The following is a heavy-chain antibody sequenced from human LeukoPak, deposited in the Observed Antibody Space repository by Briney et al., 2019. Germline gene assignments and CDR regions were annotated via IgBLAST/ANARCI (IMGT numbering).Heavy chain of an antibody. Sequence: ASVKVSCKASGYTFTSYGISWVRQAPGQGLEWMGWVSTYNGNTKYAQNLQGKVTTTTDTSTSTAYMELRSLRSDDTAMYYCARGYLSDIVVVPAAFDYWGQGTLVTVSS. CDR2: VSTYNGNT. D-gene: IGHD2-2*01. V-gene: IGHV1-18*01. CDR3: ARGYLSDIVVVPAAFDY. CDR1: GYTFTSYG. J-gene: IGHJ4*02.